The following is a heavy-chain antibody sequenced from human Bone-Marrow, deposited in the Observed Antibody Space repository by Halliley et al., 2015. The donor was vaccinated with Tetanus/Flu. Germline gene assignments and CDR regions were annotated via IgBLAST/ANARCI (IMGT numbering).Heavy chain of an antibody. CDR3: AKELSVTQSFYFVN. V-gene: IGHV3-23*01. D-gene: IGHD4-17*01. CDR2: ISASGTGT. J-gene: IGHJ4*02. Sequence: VSTISASGTGTFYADSVKGRFTISRDTSKNTVHLQLSSLRAEDTATYYCAKELSVTQSFYFVNWGQGTLVTVSS.